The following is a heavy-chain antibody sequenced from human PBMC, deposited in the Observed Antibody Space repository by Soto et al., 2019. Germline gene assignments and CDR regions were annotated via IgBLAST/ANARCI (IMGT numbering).Heavy chain of an antibody. V-gene: IGHV4-59*08. J-gene: IGHJ4*02. D-gene: IGHD5-12*01. CDR2: IYYSGST. CDR1: GGSISSYY. CDR3: ARHVTVEMATLFDY. Sequence: PSETLSLTCTVSGGSISSYYWSWIRQPPGKGLEWIGYIYYSGSTYYNPSLKSRVTISVDTSKNQFSLKLSSVTAADTAVYYCARHVTVEMATLFDYWGQGTLVTVSS.